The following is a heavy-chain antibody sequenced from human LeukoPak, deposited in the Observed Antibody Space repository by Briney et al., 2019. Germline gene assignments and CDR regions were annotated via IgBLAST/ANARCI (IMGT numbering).Heavy chain of an antibody. CDR1: RGSISTYY. CDR2: VFYSGTT. CDR3: ARSRSSSPYYFDT. D-gene: IGHD6-19*01. Sequence: PSETLSLTCSVSRGSISTYYWSWIRQPPGKGLEWIGFVFYSGTTNSNPSVKSRVSMSVDMSKNHLSLELPSVTAADSAVYYCARSRSSSPYYFDTWGQGTLVTVSS. V-gene: IGHV4-59*01. J-gene: IGHJ4*02.